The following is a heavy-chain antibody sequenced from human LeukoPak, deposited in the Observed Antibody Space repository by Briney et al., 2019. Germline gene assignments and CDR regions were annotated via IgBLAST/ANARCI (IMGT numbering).Heavy chain of an antibody. V-gene: IGHV3-23*01. CDR2: ISGSGGST. CDR3: AKDGEYCSSTSCSLDY. D-gene: IGHD2-2*01. CDR1: GFTFSSYA. Sequence: GGSLRLSCAASGFTFSSYAMSWVRQAPGKGLEWVSAISGSGGSTYYADSVKGRFTISRDNSKNTLYLQMNSLRAEDTAVYYCAKDGEYCSSTSCSLDYWGQGTLVTVSS. J-gene: IGHJ4*02.